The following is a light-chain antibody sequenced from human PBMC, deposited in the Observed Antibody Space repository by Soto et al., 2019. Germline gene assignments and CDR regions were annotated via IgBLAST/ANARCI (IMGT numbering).Light chain of an antibody. CDR3: QSYDAANVV. Sequence: NFMLTQPHAVSESPGKTVTISCTRSSGDIGTYYVQWYMQRPGSAPTLVIYEDTHRPSGVPDRFSGSLDRSSNSASLTISGLQTEDEADYYCQSYDAANVVFGGGTKLTVL. CDR1: SGDIGTYY. CDR2: EDT. J-gene: IGLJ3*02. V-gene: IGLV6-57*04.